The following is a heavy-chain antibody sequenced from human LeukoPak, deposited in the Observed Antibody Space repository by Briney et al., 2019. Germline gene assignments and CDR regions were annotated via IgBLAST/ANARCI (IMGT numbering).Heavy chain of an antibody. CDR3: ARGPDYGGNPNWFDP. CDR1: GGSISSYY. Sequence: SETLSLTCTVSGGSISSYYWSWIRQPAGKGLEWIGRIYTSRSTNYNPSLKSRDTMSVDTSKNQFSLKLSSVTAADTAVYYCARGPDYGGNPNWFDPWGQGTLVTVSS. J-gene: IGHJ5*02. D-gene: IGHD4-23*01. V-gene: IGHV4-4*07. CDR2: IYTSRST.